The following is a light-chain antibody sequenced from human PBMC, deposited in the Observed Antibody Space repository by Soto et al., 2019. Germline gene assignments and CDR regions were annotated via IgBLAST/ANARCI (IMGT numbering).Light chain of an antibody. J-gene: IGKJ1*01. CDR1: QSVSNR. CDR2: RAS. CDR3: QQSSDWTRT. V-gene: IGKV3-15*01. Sequence: EIVMTQSPATLSVSPGERATLSCRASQSVSNRLAWYQQRPGQAHRLLIYRASARATGIPARFSGSGSGTEFALTTSSLQSVDFAISYCQQSSDWTRTFGQGTKVEIK.